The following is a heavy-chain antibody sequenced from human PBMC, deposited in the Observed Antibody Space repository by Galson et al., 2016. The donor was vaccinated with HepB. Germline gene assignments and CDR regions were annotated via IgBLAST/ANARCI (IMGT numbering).Heavy chain of an antibody. D-gene: IGHD2-8*02. CDR3: VKPFSTGGFYYSIFDS. CDR2: ISYDENTK. Sequence: SLRLSCAASGFTFRRVAMHWVRQAPGKGLEWMAVISYDENTKHYADSVKGRFTISRDNSKNTLYLQMNNLKVEDTAVYYCVKPFSTGGFYYSIFDSWGQGSPVAVSS. CDR1: GFTFRRVA. J-gene: IGHJ4*02. V-gene: IGHV3-30-3*01.